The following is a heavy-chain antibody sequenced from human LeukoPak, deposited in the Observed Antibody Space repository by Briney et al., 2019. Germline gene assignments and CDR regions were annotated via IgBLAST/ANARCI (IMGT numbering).Heavy chain of an antibody. V-gene: IGHV1-8*01. J-gene: IGHJ5*02. CDR2: MNPNSGNT. D-gene: IGHD3-3*01. CDR3: ARGMDYDFWSGYYFWFDP. CDR1: EYTFTSYD. Sequence: ASVKVSCKASEYTFTSYDINWVRQATGQGLEWMGWMNPNSGNTGYAQKFQGRVTMTRNTSISTAYMELSSLRSVDTAVYYCARGMDYDFWSGYYFWFDPCGQGTLVTVSS.